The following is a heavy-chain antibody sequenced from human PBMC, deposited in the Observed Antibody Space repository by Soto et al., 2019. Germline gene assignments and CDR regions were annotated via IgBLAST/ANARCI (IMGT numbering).Heavy chain of an antibody. CDR1: GGSISSYY. J-gene: IGHJ5*02. Sequence: KSSETLSLTCTVSGGSISSYYWSWIRQPPGKGLEWIGYIYYSGSTNYNPSLKSRVTISVDTSKNQFSLKLSSVTAADTAVYYCARGRRSSSWLSGWFDPWGQGTLVTVSS. D-gene: IGHD6-13*01. CDR2: IYYSGST. CDR3: ARGRRSSSWLSGWFDP. V-gene: IGHV4-59*01.